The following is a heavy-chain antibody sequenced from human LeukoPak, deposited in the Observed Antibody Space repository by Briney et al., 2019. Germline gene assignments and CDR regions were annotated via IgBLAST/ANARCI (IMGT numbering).Heavy chain of an antibody. CDR2: IWNDGSEK. J-gene: IGHJ6*03. CDR3: AKDTSASIYYMEV. D-gene: IGHD2-2*01. V-gene: IGHV3-33*06. CDR1: GFFFRSYG. Sequence: GRSLRLSCAASGFFFRSYGMHWVRQAPGKGLEWVAVIWNDGSEKYYAESVKGRFTISRDNSNNTLYLQIDTLRAEDTAVYYCAKDTSASIYYMEVWGKGTTVTVSS.